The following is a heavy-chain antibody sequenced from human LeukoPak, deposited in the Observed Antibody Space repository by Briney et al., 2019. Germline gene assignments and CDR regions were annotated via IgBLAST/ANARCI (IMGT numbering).Heavy chain of an antibody. CDR3: AKDRGYMDSRLGFDY. D-gene: IGHD3-10*01. CDR2: ISGSGGST. CDR1: GFTFSSYA. J-gene: IGHJ4*02. V-gene: IGHV3-23*01. Sequence: GGSLRLSCAASGFTFSSYAMSWVRQAPVKGLEWVSAISGSGGSTYYADSVKGRFTISRDNSKNTLYLQMNSLRAEDTAVYYCAKDRGYMDSRLGFDYWGQGTLVTVSS.